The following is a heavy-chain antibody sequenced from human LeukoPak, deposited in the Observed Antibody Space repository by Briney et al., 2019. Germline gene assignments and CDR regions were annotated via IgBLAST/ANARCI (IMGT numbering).Heavy chain of an antibody. CDR2: IKEDGTEK. Sequence: GGSLRLSCAASGFTFSTYWMTWVRQAQGKGLEWVANIKEDGTEKNYVDSVKGRFTISRDNAKMPLYLQMNSLTAEDTAVYYCARDRNPAYWGQGALVTVSS. CDR3: ARDRNPAY. J-gene: IGHJ4*02. V-gene: IGHV3-7*01. CDR1: GFTFSTYW.